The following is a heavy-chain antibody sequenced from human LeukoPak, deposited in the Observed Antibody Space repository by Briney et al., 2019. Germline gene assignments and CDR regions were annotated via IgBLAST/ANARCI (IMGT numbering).Heavy chain of an antibody. CDR3: ARDNRSLFDS. D-gene: IGHD3-16*02. CDR1: GGSLRSSTYY. J-gene: IGHJ4*02. V-gene: IGHV4-39*07. Sequence: PSETLSLTCTVSGGSLRSSTYYWAWIRQPPGKGLEWLGSIHYDGSTFDNPSLKSRVTMSVDTSRNHFSLKMTSVTAADTAVYYCARDNRSLFDSWGQGILVTVSS. CDR2: IHYDGST.